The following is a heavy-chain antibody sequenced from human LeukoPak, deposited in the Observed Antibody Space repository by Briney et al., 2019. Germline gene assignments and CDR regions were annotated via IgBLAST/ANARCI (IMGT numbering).Heavy chain of an antibody. V-gene: IGHV3-23*01. D-gene: IGHD3-10*01. CDR3: AKAGFYYGSGNMSPLGIGYFTMDV. CDR2: ILAIDTNT. J-gene: IGHJ6*02. Sequence: GGSLRLSCAASGFTFGNFTMSWVRQAPGRRLEWVSAILAIDTNTYYPASVGGRFTISRDNSNNTLFLQMNGLRAEDTAVYYCAKAGFYYGSGNMSPLGIGYFTMDVWGQGTTVTVSS. CDR1: GFTFGNFT.